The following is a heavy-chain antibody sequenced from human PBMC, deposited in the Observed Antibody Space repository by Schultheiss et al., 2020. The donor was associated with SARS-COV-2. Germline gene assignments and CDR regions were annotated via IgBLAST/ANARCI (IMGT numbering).Heavy chain of an antibody. D-gene: IGHD2-21*02. V-gene: IGHV6-1*01. CDR1: GDSVSSNSAA. Sequence: SCAISGDSVSSNSAAWNWIRQSPSRGLEWLGRTYYRSKWYNDYAVSVKSRITINPDTSKNQFSLQLNSVTPEDTAVYYCARPSYCGGDCGWFQLGPWYFDLWGRGTLVTVSS. CDR2: TYYRSKWYN. J-gene: IGHJ2*01. CDR3: ARPSYCGGDCGWFQLGPWYFDL.